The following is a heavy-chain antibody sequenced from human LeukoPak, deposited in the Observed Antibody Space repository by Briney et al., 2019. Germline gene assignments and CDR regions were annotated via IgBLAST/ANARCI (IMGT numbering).Heavy chain of an antibody. CDR1: GYTFTSYY. CDR2: INPSGGST. CDR3: ARGRTVTSRRIAVAGTFDY. J-gene: IGHJ4*02. V-gene: IGHV1-46*01. Sequence: ASVKVSCKASGYTFTSYYMHWVRQAPGQGLEWMGIINPSGGSTSYAQKFQGRVTMTRDTSTSTVYMELSSLRSEDTAAYYCARGRTVTSRRIAVAGTFDYWGQGTLVTVSS. D-gene: IGHD6-19*01.